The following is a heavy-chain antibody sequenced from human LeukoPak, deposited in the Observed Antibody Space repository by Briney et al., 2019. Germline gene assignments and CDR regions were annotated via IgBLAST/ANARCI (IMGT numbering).Heavy chain of an antibody. D-gene: IGHD1-26*01. CDR2: INPNSGGT. V-gene: IGHV1-2*02. CDR1: GYTFTGYY. CDR3: AALSGSYSSDYYYMDV. Sequence: ASVKVSCKASGYTFTGYYMHWVRQAPGQGLEWMGWINPNSGGTNYAQKFQGRVTITRDMSTSTAYMELSSLRSEDTAVYYCAALSGSYSSDYYYMDVWGKGTTVTVSS. J-gene: IGHJ6*03.